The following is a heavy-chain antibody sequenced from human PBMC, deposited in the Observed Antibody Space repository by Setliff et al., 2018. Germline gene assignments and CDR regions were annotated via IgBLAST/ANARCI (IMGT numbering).Heavy chain of an antibody. J-gene: IGHJ4*02. Sequence: SETLSLTCTVSGGSIDSSFWNWIRQSPEKGLEWIGYKSTRGDTNSNPSLRSRLTMSLDTSRNQFSLNLTSVTAADTAVYYCRLWSHNYHDDYWGQGTLVTVSS. CDR1: GGSIDSSF. CDR2: KSTRGDT. V-gene: IGHV4-59*03. D-gene: IGHD3-16*01. CDR3: RLWSHNYHDDY.